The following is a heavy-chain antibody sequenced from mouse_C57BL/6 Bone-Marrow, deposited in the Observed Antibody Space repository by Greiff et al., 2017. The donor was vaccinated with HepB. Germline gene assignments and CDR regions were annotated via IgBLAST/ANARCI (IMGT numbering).Heavy chain of an antibody. CDR1: GYAFSSSW. CDR3: ASYFYDYEGFAY. Sequence: QVQLQPSGPELVKPGASVKISCKASGYAFSSSWMNWVKQRPGKGLEWIGRIYPGDGDTNYNGKFKGKATLTADKSSSTAYMQLSSLTSEDSAVYFCASYFYDYEGFAYWGPGTLVTVSA. CDR2: IYPGDGDT. J-gene: IGHJ3*01. V-gene: IGHV1-82*01. D-gene: IGHD2-4*01.